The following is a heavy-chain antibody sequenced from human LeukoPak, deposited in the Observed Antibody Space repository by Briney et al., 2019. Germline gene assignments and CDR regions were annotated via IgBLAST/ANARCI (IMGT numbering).Heavy chain of an antibody. J-gene: IGHJ3*02. V-gene: IGHV3-30*18. Sequence: GGSLRLSCAASGFSFSSYGIHWVRQAPGKGLEWVAVISYDGSNKYYADSVKGRFTISRDNSKNTLYLQMNSLRAEDTAVYYCAKDRSTYYHDSSGYYPDAFDIWGQGTMVTVSS. CDR2: ISYDGSNK. CDR1: GFSFSSYG. CDR3: AKDRSTYYHDSSGYYPDAFDI. D-gene: IGHD3-22*01.